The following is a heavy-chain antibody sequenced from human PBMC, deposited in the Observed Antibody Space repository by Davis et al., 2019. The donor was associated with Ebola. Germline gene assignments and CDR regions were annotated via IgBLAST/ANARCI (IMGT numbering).Heavy chain of an antibody. V-gene: IGHV3-33*01. CDR3: ARATANNWFDP. J-gene: IGHJ5*02. CDR1: GFTFSSYG. Sequence: GGSLRLSCAASGFTFSSYGMHWVRQAPGKGLEWVAVIWYDGSNKYYADSVKGRFTISRDNSKNTLYLQMNSLRAEDTAVYYCARATANNWFDPWGQGTLVTVSS. D-gene: IGHD4-17*01. CDR2: IWYDGSNK.